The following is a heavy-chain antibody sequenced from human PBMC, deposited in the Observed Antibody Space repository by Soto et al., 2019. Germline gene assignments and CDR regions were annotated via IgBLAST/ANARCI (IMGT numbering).Heavy chain of an antibody. D-gene: IGHD2-2*02. CDR2: IYYSGST. Sequence: QVQLQESGPGLVKPSQTLSLTCTVSGGSISSGDYYWSWIRQPPGKGLEWIGYIYYSGSTYYNPCLKSRVNLSVDASKIQFSLKLSSVTAADTAVYYRARGNTPVDDWGQGTLVTVSS. J-gene: IGHJ4*02. CDR3: ARGNTPVDD. CDR1: GGSISSGDYY. V-gene: IGHV4-30-4*01.